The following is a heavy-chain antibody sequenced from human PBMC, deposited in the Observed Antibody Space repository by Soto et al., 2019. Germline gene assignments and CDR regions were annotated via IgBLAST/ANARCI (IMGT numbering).Heavy chain of an antibody. V-gene: IGHV4-59*08. Sequence: PSETLSLTCSVFGASIGSSYWRWIRQPPGKGLEWIGYIYYSGSTNYHPSLKTRVTIPEATSTNQFSLKPSSVTAADTAVSYCARGGWRQIDYWGQGTLVTVSS. D-gene: IGHD3-3*01. J-gene: IGHJ4*02. CDR2: IYYSGST. CDR1: GASIGSSY. CDR3: ARGGWRQIDY.